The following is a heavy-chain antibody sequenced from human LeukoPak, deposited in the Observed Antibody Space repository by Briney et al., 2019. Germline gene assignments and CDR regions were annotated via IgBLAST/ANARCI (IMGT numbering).Heavy chain of an antibody. Sequence: GGSLRLSCAASGFSFNTYTIHWVRQAPGKGLEWVAVISYDGGNDYYADSVKGRFTISRDNSKNTLYLQMNSLRPEDTAVYYCVRDSRPPDSIHFWSVNLFDPWGQGTLVTVSS. CDR1: GFSFNTYT. CDR3: VRDSRPPDSIHFWSVNLFDP. J-gene: IGHJ5*02. CDR2: ISYDGGND. V-gene: IGHV3-30*04. D-gene: IGHD3-3*02.